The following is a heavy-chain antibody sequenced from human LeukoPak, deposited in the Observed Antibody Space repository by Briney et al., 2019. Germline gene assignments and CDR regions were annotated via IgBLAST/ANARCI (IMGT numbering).Heavy chain of an antibody. D-gene: IGHD6-19*01. CDR3: ARSNGWYLDY. CDR2: ISYDGSNK. Sequence: PGGSLRLSCAASGFTFSSYGMHWVRQAPGKGLEWVAVISYDGSNKYYADFVKGRFTISRDNSKNTLYLQMNSLRVEDTAVYYCARSNGWYLDYWGQGTLVTVSS. J-gene: IGHJ4*02. CDR1: GFTFSSYG. V-gene: IGHV3-30*03.